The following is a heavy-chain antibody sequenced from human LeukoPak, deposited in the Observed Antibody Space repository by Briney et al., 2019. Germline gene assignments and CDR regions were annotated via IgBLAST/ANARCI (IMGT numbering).Heavy chain of an antibody. V-gene: IGHV3-23*01. CDR3: ASLPTAGYSSTPFDY. J-gene: IGHJ4*02. D-gene: IGHD6-13*01. CDR2: ISGSSGST. CDR1: GFTFSSYA. Sequence: GGSLRLSCAASGFTFSSYAMSWVRQAPGKGLEWVSAISGSSGSTYYADSVKGRFTISRDNSKDTLYLQMNSLRAEDTAVYYCASLPTAGYSSTPFDYWGQGTLVTVSS.